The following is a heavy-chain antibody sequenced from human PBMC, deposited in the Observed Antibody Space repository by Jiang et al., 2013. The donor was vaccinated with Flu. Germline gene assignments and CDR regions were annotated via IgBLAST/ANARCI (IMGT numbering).Heavy chain of an antibody. Sequence: QSGSELKKPGASVEGFLQGFWTYTFTSYAMNWVRQAPGQGLEWMGWINTNTGNPTYAQGFTGRFVFSLDTSVSTAYLQISSLKAEDTAVYYCARANEAAEGDYWGQGTLVTVSS. J-gene: IGHJ4*02. D-gene: IGHD6-13*01. V-gene: IGHV7-4-1*02. CDR2: INTNTGNP. CDR1: TYTFTSYA. CDR3: ARANEAAEGDY.